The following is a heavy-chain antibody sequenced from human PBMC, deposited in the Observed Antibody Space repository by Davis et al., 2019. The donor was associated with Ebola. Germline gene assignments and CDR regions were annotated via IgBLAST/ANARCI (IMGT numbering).Heavy chain of an antibody. CDR1: GFTVSSNY. Sequence: GESLKISCAASGFTVSSNYMSWVRQAPGKGLEWVSTLGLSADTYYADSVKGRFTISRDNSKNTLYLQMNSLRVEDTAIYYCAKDNRNIWSEVWGQGTMVTVSS. V-gene: IGHV3-53*01. D-gene: IGHD2/OR15-2a*01. CDR2: LGLSADT. J-gene: IGHJ3*01. CDR3: AKDNRNIWSEV.